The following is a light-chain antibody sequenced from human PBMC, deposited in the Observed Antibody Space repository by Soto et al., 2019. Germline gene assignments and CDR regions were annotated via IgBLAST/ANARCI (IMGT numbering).Light chain of an antibody. CDR1: QSISSW. J-gene: IGKJ1*01. CDR2: DAS. Sequence: DIQKTQSPSTLSETAGDRVTITCRASQSISSWLAWYQHKPGKAPKLLIYDASNLDSGVPSRFSGSGSGTEFSLTISNLQPDDCATYYCQQYENYWTFGQGTKVDIK. CDR3: QQYENYWT. V-gene: IGKV1-5*01.